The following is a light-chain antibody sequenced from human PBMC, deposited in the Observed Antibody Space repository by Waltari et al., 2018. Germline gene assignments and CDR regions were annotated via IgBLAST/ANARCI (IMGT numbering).Light chain of an antibody. Sequence: QSALTQPPSASGSPGQSVTISCTGTSSDVGAYNYVSWYQQHPGKAPKLMIYEVTNRPSGVPDRFAGSKSGNTASLSVSGLQAEDEADYYCSSYAGHNNLVIFGGGTKLTVL. CDR1: SSDVGAYNY. J-gene: IGLJ2*01. CDR3: SSYAGHNNLVI. V-gene: IGLV2-8*01. CDR2: EVT.